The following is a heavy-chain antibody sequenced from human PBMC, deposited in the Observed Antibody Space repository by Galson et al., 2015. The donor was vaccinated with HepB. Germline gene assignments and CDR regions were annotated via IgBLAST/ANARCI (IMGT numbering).Heavy chain of an antibody. J-gene: IGHJ5*02. Sequence: SVKVSCKASGSTFTSYDINWVRQATGQGLEWMGWMNPNSGNTGYAQKFQGRVTMTRNTSISTAYMELSSLRSENTAVYYCYIVASWFDPWGQGTLVTVSS. CDR1: GSTFTSYD. V-gene: IGHV1-8*01. CDR2: MNPNSGNT. CDR3: YIVASWFDP. D-gene: IGHD5-12*01.